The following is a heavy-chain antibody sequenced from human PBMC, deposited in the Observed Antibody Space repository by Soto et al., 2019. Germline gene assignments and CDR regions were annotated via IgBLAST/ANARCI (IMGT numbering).Heavy chain of an antibody. D-gene: IGHD4-17*01. Sequence: QVQLVQSGAEVKKPGSSVKVSCKASGGTFSSYTISWVRQAPGQGLEWMGRIIPIIGIANYAQKFQGRVTITADKSTSTAYMELSSLRSEDTAVYYCARDRKALPTTDWGQGTLVTVSS. CDR1: GGTFSSYT. J-gene: IGHJ4*02. CDR3: ARDRKALPTTD. V-gene: IGHV1-69*08. CDR2: IIPIIGIA.